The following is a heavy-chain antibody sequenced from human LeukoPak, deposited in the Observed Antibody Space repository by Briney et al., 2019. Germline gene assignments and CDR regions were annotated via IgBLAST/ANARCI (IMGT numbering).Heavy chain of an antibody. CDR1: GGSISSYY. D-gene: IGHD3-10*01. CDR3: ARHLGRGFDY. CDR2: ISYTGST. V-gene: IGHV4-59*08. Sequence: SETLSLTCTVSGGSISSYYWSWIGHPPGKGLEGIAYISYTGSTNYNPSLKSRVTISVDTSKNQFSLKLSSVTAADTAMFYCARHLGRGFDYWGQGTLVTVSS. J-gene: IGHJ4*02.